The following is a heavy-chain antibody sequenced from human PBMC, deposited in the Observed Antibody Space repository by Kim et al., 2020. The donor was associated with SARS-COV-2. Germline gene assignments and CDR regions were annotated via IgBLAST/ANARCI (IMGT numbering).Heavy chain of an antibody. Sequence: SETLSLTCAVYGGSFSGYYWTWIRQSPEKGLERIGEINHDAVTNYNPSLKTRVTLSVETSKKHFSLNLTSVTAADTAVYYCARGGSYYALKYWGHGTLVT. J-gene: IGHJ1*01. D-gene: IGHD1-26*01. V-gene: IGHV4-34*01. CDR2: INHDAVT. CDR1: GGSFSGYY. CDR3: ARGGSYYALKY.